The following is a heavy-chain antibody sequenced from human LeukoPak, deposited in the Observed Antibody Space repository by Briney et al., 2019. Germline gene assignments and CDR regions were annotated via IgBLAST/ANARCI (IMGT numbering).Heavy chain of an antibody. Sequence: GASVKVSCKASGYTFTSYAMHWVRQAPGQRLEWMGWINAGNGNTKYSQKFQGRVTMTRNTSISTAYMELSSLRSEDTAVYYCAREGYNIAPDYWGRGTLVTVSS. CDR3: AREGYNIAPDY. D-gene: IGHD1-14*01. J-gene: IGHJ4*02. CDR1: GYTFTSYA. CDR2: INAGNGNT. V-gene: IGHV1-3*01.